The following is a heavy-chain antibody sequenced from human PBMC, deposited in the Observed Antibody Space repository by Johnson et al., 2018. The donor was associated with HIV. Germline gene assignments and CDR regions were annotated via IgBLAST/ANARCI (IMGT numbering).Heavy chain of an antibody. CDR1: AFTFDDYG. Sequence: VQLVESGGGVVRPGGSLRLSCAASAFTFDDYGMSWVRRAPGKGLEWVSGISADGHSTYYADSVKGRFTISSDKTKKTLYLQMNSLRADDTAVYYCARAAIGVLPAGAFDIWGQGTMVTVSS. D-gene: IGHD2-2*01. V-gene: IGHV3-30*03. CDR3: ARAAIGVLPAGAFDI. CDR2: ISADGHST. J-gene: IGHJ3*02.